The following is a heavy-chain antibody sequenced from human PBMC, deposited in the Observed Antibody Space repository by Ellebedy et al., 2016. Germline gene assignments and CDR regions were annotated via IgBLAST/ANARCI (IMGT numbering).Heavy chain of an antibody. V-gene: IGHV3-48*02. J-gene: IGHJ3*02. D-gene: IGHD3-3*01. CDR1: GFTFTSYS. Sequence: GESLKISXAVSGFTFTSYSMKWVRQTPGKGLEWVSYISPSSGSTIYYADSVRGRFTISRDNAKNSVYLQMNSLRDEDTAVYYCAREVFGVVINAFDIWGQGTMGTVSS. CDR2: ISPSSGSTI. CDR3: AREVFGVVINAFDI.